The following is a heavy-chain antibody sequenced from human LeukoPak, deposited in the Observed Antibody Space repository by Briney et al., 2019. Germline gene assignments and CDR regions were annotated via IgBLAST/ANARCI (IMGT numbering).Heavy chain of an antibody. CDR1: GGSISSSSYY. V-gene: IGHV4-39*07. D-gene: IGHD1-1*01. CDR2: ISPSGST. CDR3: ASTQLRTSWFDP. J-gene: IGHJ5*02. Sequence: PSETLSLTCTVSGGSISSSSYYWGWIRQPPGKGLEWIGEISPSGSTNNYNPSLKSRVTISVDTSKNQFSLQLRSVTAADTAVYYCASTQLRTSWFDPWGQGTLVTVSS.